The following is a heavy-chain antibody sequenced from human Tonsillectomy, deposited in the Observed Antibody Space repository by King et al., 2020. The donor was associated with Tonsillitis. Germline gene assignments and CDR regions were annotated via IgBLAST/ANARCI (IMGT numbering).Heavy chain of an antibody. J-gene: IGHJ4*02. CDR3: ARVGGYYDFWSGAYYFDY. D-gene: IGHD3-3*01. CDR1: GGSISSSSYY. CDR2: IYYSGST. Sequence: QLQESGPGLVKPSETLSLTCTVSGGSISSSSYYWGWIRQPPGKGLEWIGSIYYSGSTYYNPSLKSRVTISVDTSKEQFSLKLSSVTAAATAVYYCARVGGYYDFWSGAYYFDYWGQGILVTVSS. V-gene: IGHV4-39*01.